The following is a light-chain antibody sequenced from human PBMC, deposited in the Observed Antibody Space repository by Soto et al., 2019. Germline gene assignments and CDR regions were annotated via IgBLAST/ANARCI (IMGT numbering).Light chain of an antibody. Sequence: QSVLTQPPSASGTPGQRVTISCSGSSSNIGSNTVNWYQQLPGTAPKLLIFKDNQWPSGVPDRFSGSKSGTSASLAISGLQSEDEADYYCAACDDSLGGPVFGGGTKVTVL. CDR1: SSNIGSNT. V-gene: IGLV1-44*01. CDR2: KDN. J-gene: IGLJ2*01. CDR3: AACDDSLGGPV.